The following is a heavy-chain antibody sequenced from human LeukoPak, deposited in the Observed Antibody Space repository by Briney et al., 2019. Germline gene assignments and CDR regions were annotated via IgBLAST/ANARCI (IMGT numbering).Heavy chain of an antibody. CDR2: IYHSGGT. Sequence: TSETLSLTCTVSGASISRYYYHWIRQPPGKGLEWIGSIYHSGGTNYNPSLRSPATISIDTSRNQFSLTMTSVTAAATAVYYCAKGRGSGTYHSGLFDIWGQGTPVTVSS. D-gene: IGHD3-10*01. CDR1: GASISRYY. CDR3: AKGRGSGTYHSGLFDI. J-gene: IGHJ4*02. V-gene: IGHV4-59*01.